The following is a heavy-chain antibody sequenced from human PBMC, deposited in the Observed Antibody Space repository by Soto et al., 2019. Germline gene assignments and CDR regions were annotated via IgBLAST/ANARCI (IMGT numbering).Heavy chain of an antibody. CDR3: ARHETPHGDYDY. V-gene: IGHV4-59*08. D-gene: IGHD4-17*01. J-gene: IGHJ4*02. Sequence: SEALSLTFTFSGCSLRRYYWGWVRQPPGKGLEWIGYIYYSGSTNYNPSLKSRVTISVDTSKNQLSLKLSSVTAADTAVYYCARHETPHGDYDYWGQGTLVTVSS. CDR2: IYYSGST. CDR1: GCSLRRYY.